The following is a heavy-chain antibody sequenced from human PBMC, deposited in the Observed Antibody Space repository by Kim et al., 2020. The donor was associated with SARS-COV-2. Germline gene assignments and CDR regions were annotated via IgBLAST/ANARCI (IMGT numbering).Heavy chain of an antibody. CDR1: GYTFTSYA. J-gene: IGHJ5*02. CDR2: INAGNGNT. Sequence: ASVKVSCKASGYTFTSYAFHWVRQAPGQRLEWMGWINAGNGNTKYSQKFQGRVSITRDTSASTAYMELRSLTSEDTAVYYCTRVAQNPAGFDPWGQGTLVTASS. V-gene: IGHV1-3*01. CDR3: TRVAQNPAGFDP.